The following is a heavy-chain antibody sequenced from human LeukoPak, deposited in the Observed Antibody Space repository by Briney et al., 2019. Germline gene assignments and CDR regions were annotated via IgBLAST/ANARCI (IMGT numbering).Heavy chain of an antibody. CDR3: AREVLLWFGEPQYGSYFDY. D-gene: IGHD3-10*01. CDR1: GGSISSGSYY. V-gene: IGHV4-61*02. J-gene: IGHJ4*02. CDR2: IYTSGST. Sequence: KTSQTLSLTCTVSGGSISSGSYYWSWIRQPARKGLEWIGRIYTSGSTNYNPSLKSRVTISVDTSKNQFSLKLSSVTAADTAVYYCAREVLLWFGEPQYGSYFDYWGQGTLVTVSS.